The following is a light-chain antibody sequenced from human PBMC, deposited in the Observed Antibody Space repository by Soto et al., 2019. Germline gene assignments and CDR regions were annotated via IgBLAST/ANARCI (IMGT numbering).Light chain of an antibody. CDR2: GAS. CDR3: QQYNTWPRT. CDR1: QSVSSD. Sequence: ELVMTQSPATLSVSPGERATLSCRASQSVSSDLAWYHQKPGQAPRLLIYGASTRATGIPARFSGSGSGTEFTLTINSLQSEDFAVYYCQQYNTWPRTVGQGTKVDSK. J-gene: IGKJ1*01. V-gene: IGKV3-15*01.